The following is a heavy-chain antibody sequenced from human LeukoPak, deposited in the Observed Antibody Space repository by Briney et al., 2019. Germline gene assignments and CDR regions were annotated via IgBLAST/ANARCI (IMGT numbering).Heavy chain of an antibody. Sequence: PGRSLRLCCAASGFTFSSYAMHWVRQATGKGLEWVAVISYDGSNKYYADSVKGRFTISRDNSKNTLYLQMNSLRAEDTAVYYCARVGLRSTYYFDYWGQGTLVTVSS. V-gene: IGHV3-30*04. CDR2: ISYDGSNK. D-gene: IGHD3-3*01. J-gene: IGHJ4*02. CDR1: GFTFSSYA. CDR3: ARVGLRSTYYFDY.